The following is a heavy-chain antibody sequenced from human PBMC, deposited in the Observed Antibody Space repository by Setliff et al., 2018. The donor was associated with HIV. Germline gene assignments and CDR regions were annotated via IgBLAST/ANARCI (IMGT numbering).Heavy chain of an antibody. CDR1: GGSFSDDY. CDR3: AKCSGRFGVVTWFDS. V-gene: IGHV4-34*01. J-gene: IGHJ5*01. Sequence: LSLTCAVYGGSFSDDYWSWIRQPPGRRMEWIGEIDHSGRSNYNPSLKSRVLKAIDASKSQISLNLTSISAADTAVYYCAKCSGRFGVVTWFDSWGHGMLVTVSS. D-gene: IGHD3-10*02. CDR2: IDHSGRS.